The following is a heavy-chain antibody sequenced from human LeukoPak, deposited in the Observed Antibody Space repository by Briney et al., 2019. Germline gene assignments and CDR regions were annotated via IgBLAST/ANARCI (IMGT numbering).Heavy chain of an antibody. CDR2: ISDSGST. CDR3: ARGVGATRPYYFDY. J-gene: IGHJ4*02. CDR1: GGSLSTHH. D-gene: IGHD1-26*01. Sequence: PSETLSLTCVVSGGSLSTHHWSWIRQSPGRGLEWIGYISDSGSTNYNPSLKSRVTISVDTSKNQFSLMLSSVTAADTAVYYCARGVGATRPYYFDYWGQGTLVTVSS. V-gene: IGHV4-59*11.